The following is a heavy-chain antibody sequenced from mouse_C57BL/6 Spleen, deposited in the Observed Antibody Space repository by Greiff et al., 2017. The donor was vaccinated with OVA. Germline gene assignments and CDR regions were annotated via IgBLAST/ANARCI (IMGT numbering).Heavy chain of an antibody. D-gene: IGHD3-3*01. CDR2: ISYDGSN. J-gene: IGHJ3*01. Sequence: EVQLVESGPGLVKPSQSLSLTCSVTGYSITSGYYWNWIRQFPGNKLEWMGYISYDGSNNYNPSLKNRISITRDTSKNQFFLKLNSVTTEDTATYYCARDGWAWFAYWGQGTLVTVSA. V-gene: IGHV3-6*01. CDR1: GYSITSGYY. CDR3: ARDGWAWFAY.